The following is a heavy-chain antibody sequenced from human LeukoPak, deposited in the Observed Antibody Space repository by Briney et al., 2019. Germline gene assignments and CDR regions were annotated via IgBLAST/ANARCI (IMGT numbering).Heavy chain of an antibody. Sequence: SVKVSCKASGGTFSSYTISWVRQAPGQGLEWMGRIIPILGIANYPQKFQGRVTITADKSTSTAYMELSSLRSEDTAVYYCARSHIYCSGGSCFDAPDAFDIWGQGTMVTVSS. J-gene: IGHJ3*02. D-gene: IGHD2-15*01. CDR1: GGTFSSYT. CDR3: ARSHIYCSGGSCFDAPDAFDI. V-gene: IGHV1-69*02. CDR2: IIPILGIA.